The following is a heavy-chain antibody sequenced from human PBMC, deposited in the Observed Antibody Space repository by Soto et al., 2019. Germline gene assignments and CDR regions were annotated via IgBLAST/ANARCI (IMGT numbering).Heavy chain of an antibody. V-gene: IGHV3-9*01. J-gene: IGHJ4*02. CDR2: ISWNSGSI. D-gene: IGHD3-22*01. Sequence: GGSLRLSCAASGFTFDDYAMHWVRQAPGKGLEWVSGISWNSGSIGYADSVKGRFTISRDNAKNSLYLQVNSLRAEDTALYYCAKDISTYYYDSSGYLDYWGQGTLVTVSS. CDR3: AKDISTYYYDSSGYLDY. CDR1: GFTFDDYA.